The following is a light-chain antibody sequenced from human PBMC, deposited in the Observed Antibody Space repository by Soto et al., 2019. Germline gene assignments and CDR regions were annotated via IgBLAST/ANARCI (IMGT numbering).Light chain of an antibody. V-gene: IGKV4-1*01. Sequence: DIVMTQSPDSLAVSLGERATMNCKCSRSVLYSSNNKNYLAWYQQKPGQPPKLLIYWASTRESGVPDRFSGSGSGTDFTLTISSLQAEDVAVYYCQQYYSTPLTFGQGTKVDIK. CDR3: QQYYSTPLT. CDR1: RSVLYSSNNKNY. CDR2: WAS. J-gene: IGKJ1*01.